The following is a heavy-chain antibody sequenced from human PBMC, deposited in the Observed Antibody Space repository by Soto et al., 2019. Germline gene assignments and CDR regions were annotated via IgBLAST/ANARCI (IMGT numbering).Heavy chain of an antibody. CDR1: GNTFTYVY. D-gene: IGHD1-26*01. Sequence: SVKVSCKGSGNTFTYVYLHWVRQAPGQALEWMGWITPFNGNTKYAQKFQDRVTFTGDTSLNTAYMELSSLRSEDTAVYYCARALMSGSYRNRGRDVWGQGTTGTGS. CDR2: ITPFNGNT. CDR3: ARALMSGSYRNRGRDV. V-gene: IGHV1-45*02. J-gene: IGHJ6*02.